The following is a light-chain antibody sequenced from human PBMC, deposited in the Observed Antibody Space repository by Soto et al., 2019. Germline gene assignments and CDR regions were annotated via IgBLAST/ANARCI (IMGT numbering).Light chain of an antibody. CDR1: QSVSTN. CDR3: QRYSNWPPWT. V-gene: IGKV3D-15*01. J-gene: IGKJ1*01. CDR2: GAS. Sequence: IVMTQSPATLSVSPGQRATLSCRASQSVSTNLAWYQQKPGQAPRLLIYGASTRATGIPARFSGSGSGTEFTLTISGLQSDDFAVYYCQRYSNWPPWTFGQGTRVDFK.